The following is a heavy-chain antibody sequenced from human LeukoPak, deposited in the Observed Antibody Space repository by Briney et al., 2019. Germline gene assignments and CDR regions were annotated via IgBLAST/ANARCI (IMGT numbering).Heavy chain of an antibody. D-gene: IGHD3-22*01. Sequence: ASVKVSCKASGYTFTGYYMHWVRQAPGQGLEWMGWINPNSGGTNYAQKFQGRVTITTDESTSTAYMELSSLRSEDTAVYYCASSPNPAYYYDSSGYPFDYWGQGTLVTVSS. J-gene: IGHJ4*02. CDR1: GYTFTGYY. V-gene: IGHV1-2*02. CDR2: INPNSGGT. CDR3: ASSPNPAYYYDSSGYPFDY.